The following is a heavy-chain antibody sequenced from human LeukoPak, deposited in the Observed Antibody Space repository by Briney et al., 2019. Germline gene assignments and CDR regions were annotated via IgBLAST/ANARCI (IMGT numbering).Heavy chain of an antibody. V-gene: IGHV4-38-2*01. Sequence: SETLSLTCAVSGYSISSGYYWGWIRQPPGKGLEWIGSIYHSGSTFYNPSLKSRVTISVDTSKNQFSLKLSSVTAADTAVYYCARLLSIMSSGDYWGQGTLVTVSS. CDR1: GYSISSGYY. CDR2: IYHSGST. CDR3: ARLLSIMSSGDY. D-gene: IGHD3-16*01. J-gene: IGHJ4*02.